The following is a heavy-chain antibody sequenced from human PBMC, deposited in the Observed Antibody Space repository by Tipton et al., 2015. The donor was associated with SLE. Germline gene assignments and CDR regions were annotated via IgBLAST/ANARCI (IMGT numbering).Heavy chain of an antibody. D-gene: IGHD6-6*01. V-gene: IGHV4-59*11. CDR2: IYYTGNT. J-gene: IGHJ5*02. CDR3: ARDHIAARWTGRWFDP. CDR1: GGSLSSHY. Sequence: TLSLTCTVSGGSLSSHYWSWIRQPPGKALEWIGYIYYTGNTYYNPSLNSRVTISLDTSKNQFSLKLDSVTAADTAVYYCARDHIAARWTGRWFDPWGQGTLVTVSS.